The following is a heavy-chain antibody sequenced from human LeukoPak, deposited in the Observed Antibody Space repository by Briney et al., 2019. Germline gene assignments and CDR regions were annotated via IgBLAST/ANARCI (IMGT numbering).Heavy chain of an antibody. V-gene: IGHV3-20*04. Sequence: GGSLRLSCAASGFTFDDYAMSWVRHAPGKGLEWVSSINWNVDTTHYADSVKGRFTISRDNAKNSLYLQMNSLRAEDTAFYYCARRIAAAGTSFDYWGQGTLVTVSS. CDR3: ARRIAAAGTSFDY. CDR1: GFTFDDYA. J-gene: IGHJ4*02. CDR2: INWNVDTT. D-gene: IGHD6-13*01.